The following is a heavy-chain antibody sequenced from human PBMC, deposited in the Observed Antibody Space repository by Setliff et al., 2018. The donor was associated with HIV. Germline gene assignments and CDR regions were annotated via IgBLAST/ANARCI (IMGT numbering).Heavy chain of an antibody. Sequence: ASVKVSCKASGGTFSSYGITWVRQAPGQGLEWMGQVITILDITSYAQKFQGRVTITADESTNTMYMELSGLRSNDTAVYYCAGPRGDEAFDIWGQGTMVTVSS. D-gene: IGHD3-10*01. CDR2: VITILDIT. CDR1: GGTFSSYG. V-gene: IGHV1-69*10. CDR3: AGPRGDEAFDI. J-gene: IGHJ3*02.